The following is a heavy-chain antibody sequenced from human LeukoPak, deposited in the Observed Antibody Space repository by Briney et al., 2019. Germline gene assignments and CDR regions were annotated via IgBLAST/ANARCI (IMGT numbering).Heavy chain of an antibody. Sequence: ASVKDSCKASGYTFTGYYMHWVRQAPGQGVEWMGWINPNSGGTNYAKKFQGRVTMTRDTSISTAYMELSRLRSDDTAVYYCARSIVVVVAATGWFDPWGQGTLVTVSS. J-gene: IGHJ5*02. D-gene: IGHD2-15*01. V-gene: IGHV1-2*02. CDR1: GYTFTGYY. CDR2: INPNSGGT. CDR3: ARSIVVVVAATGWFDP.